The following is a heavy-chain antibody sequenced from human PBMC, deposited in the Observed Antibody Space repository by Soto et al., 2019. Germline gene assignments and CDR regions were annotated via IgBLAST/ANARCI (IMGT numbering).Heavy chain of an antibody. J-gene: IGHJ3*02. CDR2: IYYSGST. Sequence: KPSETLSLTCTVSGGSISSYYWSWIRQPPGKGLEWIGYIYYSGSTNYNPSLKSRVTISVDTSKNQFSLKLSSVTAADTAVYYCAREGYYDSSGLGLFDIWGQGTMVP. CDR3: AREGYYDSSGLGLFDI. V-gene: IGHV4-59*01. CDR1: GGSISSYY. D-gene: IGHD3-22*01.